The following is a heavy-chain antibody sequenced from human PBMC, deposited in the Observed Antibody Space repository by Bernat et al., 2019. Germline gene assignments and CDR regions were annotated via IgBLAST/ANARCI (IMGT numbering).Heavy chain of an antibody. Sequence: EVQLVESGGGLVKPGGFPRTLLSASGFPFQKRWIKRVRQGPGKGVGLVGRIKSKTDGGTTDYAAPVKGRFTISRDDSKNTLYLQMNSLKTEDTAVYYCTTSRYIAWGQGTLVTVSS. J-gene: IGHJ4*02. D-gene: IGHD1-14*01. V-gene: IGHV3-15*07. CDR1: GFPFQKRW. CDR3: TTSRYIA. CDR2: IKSKTDGGTT.